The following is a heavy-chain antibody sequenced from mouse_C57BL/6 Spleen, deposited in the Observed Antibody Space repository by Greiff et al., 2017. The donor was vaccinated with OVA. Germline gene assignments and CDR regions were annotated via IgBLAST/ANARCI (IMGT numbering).Heavy chain of an antibody. Sequence: VQRVESGAELVRPGASVTLSCKASGYTFTDYEMHWVKQTPVHGLEWIGAIDPETGGTAYNQKFKGKAILTADKSSSTAYMELRSLTSEDSAVYYCTRSLPYSNYVYFDYWGQGTTLTVSS. CDR1: GYTFTDYE. CDR2: IDPETGGT. J-gene: IGHJ2*01. V-gene: IGHV1-15*01. D-gene: IGHD2-5*01. CDR3: TRSLPYSNYVYFDY.